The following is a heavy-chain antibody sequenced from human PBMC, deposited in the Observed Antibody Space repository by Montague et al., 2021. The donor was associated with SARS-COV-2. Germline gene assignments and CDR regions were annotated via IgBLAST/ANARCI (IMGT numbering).Heavy chain of an antibody. CDR3: ARLSKTGYPPLYYYYGMDV. CDR2: IYYSGST. CDR1: GGSISSSSYY. Sequence: SETLSLTCTVSGGSISSSSYYWGWIRQPPGKGLEWIGSIYYSGSTYYNPSLKSRVTISVDTSKNQFSLKLSSVTAADTAVYYCARLSKTGYPPLYYYYGMDVWGQGTTVTVFS. V-gene: IGHV4-39*01. D-gene: IGHD3-9*01. J-gene: IGHJ6*02.